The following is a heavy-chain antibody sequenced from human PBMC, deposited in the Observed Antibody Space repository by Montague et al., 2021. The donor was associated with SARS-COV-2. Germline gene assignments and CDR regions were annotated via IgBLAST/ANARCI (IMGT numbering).Heavy chain of an antibody. J-gene: IGHJ4*02. CDR2: ISHSGGA. V-gene: IGHV4-34*01. CDR3: TRGAPGY. CDR1: GVSFSDYK. Sequence: LRLSCAASGVSFSDYKWTWVRQSPGKGLEWIGQISHSGGANYNPSLKSRVTISVDTAKNSFSLKLNTVNVADTAVYYCTRGAPGYWGQGTVVTVSS.